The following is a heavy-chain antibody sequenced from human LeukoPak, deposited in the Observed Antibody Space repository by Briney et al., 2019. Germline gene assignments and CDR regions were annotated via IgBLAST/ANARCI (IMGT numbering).Heavy chain of an antibody. CDR1: GGTFSSYA. CDR3: ARDRPDRLDSNDAFDI. D-gene: IGHD6-6*01. Sequence: SVKVSCKASGGTFSSYAISWVRQAPGQGLEWMGGIIPIFGTANYAQKFQGRVTITTDESTSTAYMELSSLRSEDTAVYYCARDRPDRLDSNDAFDIWGQGTMVTVSS. V-gene: IGHV1-69*05. J-gene: IGHJ3*02. CDR2: IIPIFGTA.